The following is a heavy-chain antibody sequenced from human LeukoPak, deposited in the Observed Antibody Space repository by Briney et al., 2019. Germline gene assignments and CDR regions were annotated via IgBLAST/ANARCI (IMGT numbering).Heavy chain of an antibody. J-gene: IGHJ4*02. CDR1: GFTFSSYW. CDR3: ARDQKGDMITFGGVIVITPDY. CDR2: IKQDGSEK. V-gene: IGHV3-7*01. D-gene: IGHD3-16*02. Sequence: GGSLRLSCAASGFTFSSYWMSWVRQAPGKGLEWVANIKQDGSEKYYVDSVKGRFTISRDNAKNSLYPQMNSLRAEDTAVYYCARDQKGDMITFGGVIVITPDYWGQGTLVTVSS.